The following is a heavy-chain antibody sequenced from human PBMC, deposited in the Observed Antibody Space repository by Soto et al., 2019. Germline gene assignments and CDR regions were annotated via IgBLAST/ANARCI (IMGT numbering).Heavy chain of an antibody. V-gene: IGHV1-46*01. CDR2: INTRGGTT. D-gene: IGHD4-17*01. CDR1: GYTLTRFY. CDR3: ARGPDDSDVPRWDY. J-gene: IGHJ4*02. Sequence: QVQLVQSGAEVRKPGASVRLSCKASGYTLTRFYLHWVRQAPGQGLEWMGIINTRGGTTAYAQKFRGSLTVTRDTSTSTVYMELSNLRSEDTAIYYCARGPDDSDVPRWDYWGQGTRVTVSS.